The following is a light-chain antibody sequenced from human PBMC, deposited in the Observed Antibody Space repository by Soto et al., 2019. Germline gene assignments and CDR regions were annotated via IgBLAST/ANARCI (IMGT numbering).Light chain of an antibody. CDR1: DSVVGIYNL. Sequence: QSVLTQPASVSGSPGQSITISCNVSDSVVGIYNLFSWNQQHPGKAPRLLIFEVNKRPAGVSNRFSGSRSGDTASLTISGLRADDEGDYYCYSYAGRNTYVFGTGTKLTVL. CDR3: YSYAGRNTYV. V-gene: IGLV2-23*02. CDR2: EVN. J-gene: IGLJ1*01.